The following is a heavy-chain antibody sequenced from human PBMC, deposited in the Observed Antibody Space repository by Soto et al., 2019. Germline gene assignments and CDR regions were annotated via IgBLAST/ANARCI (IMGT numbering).Heavy chain of an antibody. J-gene: IGHJ4*02. D-gene: IGHD2-8*01. Sequence: EVQLLESGGGLVQPGGSLRLSCAASGFTFSSYAMSWVRQAPGKGLEWVSAISGSGGSTYYADSVKGRFTISRDNSKNTLYLQMNSLRAEDTAVYYSAKDRRAIVLMGYFDYWGQGTLVTVSS. CDR1: GFTFSSYA. CDR3: AKDRRAIVLMGYFDY. CDR2: ISGSGGST. V-gene: IGHV3-23*01.